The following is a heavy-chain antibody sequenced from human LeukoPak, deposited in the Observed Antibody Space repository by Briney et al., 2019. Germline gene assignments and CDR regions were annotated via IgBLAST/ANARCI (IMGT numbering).Heavy chain of an antibody. CDR2: ISSSGSTI. D-gene: IGHD3-22*01. CDR1: GFTFSSYE. Sequence: PGGSLRPSCAASGFTFSSYEMNWVRQAPGKGLEWLSYISSSGSTIYYADSVKGRFTISRDNAKNSLYLQMNSLRAEDTAVYYCARDYYDSNGRFDYWGQGTRVPVSS. J-gene: IGHJ4*02. V-gene: IGHV3-48*03. CDR3: ARDYYDSNGRFDY.